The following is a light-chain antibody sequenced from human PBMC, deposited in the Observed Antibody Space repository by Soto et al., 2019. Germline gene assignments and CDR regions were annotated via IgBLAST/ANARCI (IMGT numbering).Light chain of an antibody. J-gene: IGKJ4*01. CDR3: MQGTHWPLT. V-gene: IGKV2-30*01. Sequence: DVVMTQSPPTLPVTLGQPASIFCRPSQSLVSSDGNTYLSWFHQRPGQSPRRLIYKVSNRDSGVPDRFSGGGAGTDFTLRISRVEADDVGVYYCMQGTHWPLTFGGGTKVEI. CDR1: QSLVSSDGNTY. CDR2: KVS.